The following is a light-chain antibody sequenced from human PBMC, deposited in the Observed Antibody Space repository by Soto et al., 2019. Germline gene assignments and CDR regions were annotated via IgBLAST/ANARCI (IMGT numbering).Light chain of an antibody. Sequence: EIVLTQSPGTLSLSPGERATLSCRASQSVSSSYLAWYQQKPGQAPRLLLYGASSRATGIPDRFSGSGSGTDFTLTISRLEPADFAVYYCQQYGSSPYTCGQGTKLDIK. CDR3: QQYGSSPYT. CDR2: GAS. V-gene: IGKV3-20*01. CDR1: QSVSSSY. J-gene: IGKJ2*01.